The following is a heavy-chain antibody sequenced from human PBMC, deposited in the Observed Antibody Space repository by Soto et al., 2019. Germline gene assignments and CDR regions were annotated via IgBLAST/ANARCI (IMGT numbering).Heavy chain of an antibody. V-gene: IGHV5-51*01. CDR1: GYSFTSYW. CDR3: ARSRRGAYSSGWYSPSGYYNYGIDV. J-gene: IGHJ6*02. D-gene: IGHD6-19*01. Sequence: GASLKISCKGSGYSFTSYWIGWVRQMPGKGLGWMGIIYPGDSDTKYSPSLQGQVTISADTSISTAYLQWTSLKASDTAMYYCARSRRGAYSSGWYSPSGYYNYGIDVWGQGTKVTVSS. CDR2: IYPGDSDT.